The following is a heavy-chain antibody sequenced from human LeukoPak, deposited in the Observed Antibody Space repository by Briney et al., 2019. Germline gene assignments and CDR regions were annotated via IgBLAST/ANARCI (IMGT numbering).Heavy chain of an antibody. CDR3: AREPLTYYYGSGSYRPPPIDY. CDR1: GYTFTGYY. Sequence: ASVKVSCKASGYTFTGYYMHWVRQAPGQGLEWMGWINPNSGGTNYAQKFQGRVTMTRDTSISTAYMELSRLRSDDTAVYYCAREPLTYYYGSGSYRPPPIDYWGQGTLVTVSS. J-gene: IGHJ4*02. D-gene: IGHD3-10*01. V-gene: IGHV1-2*02. CDR2: INPNSGGT.